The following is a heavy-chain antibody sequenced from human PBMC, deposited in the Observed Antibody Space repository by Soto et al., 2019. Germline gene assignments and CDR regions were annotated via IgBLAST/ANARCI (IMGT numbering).Heavy chain of an antibody. Sequence: PGGPLRLSCAASGFTFSTYAMHWVRQAPGKGLEWVAVISYDGSNKHYAGSVKGRFTISRDNSKNTLYLQMNSLRAEDTAVYYCARPPVIDIVVPPDYLGQGTLVTVSS. CDR1: GFTFSTYA. CDR3: ARPPVIDIVVPPDY. D-gene: IGHD2-15*01. V-gene: IGHV3-30*04. J-gene: IGHJ4*02. CDR2: ISYDGSNK.